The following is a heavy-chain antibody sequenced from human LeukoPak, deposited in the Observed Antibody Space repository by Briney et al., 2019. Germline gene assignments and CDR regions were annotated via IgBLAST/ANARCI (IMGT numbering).Heavy chain of an antibody. V-gene: IGHV3-21*01. CDR1: GFTLSAYS. CDR2: ISSYSDYI. D-gene: IGHD1-26*01. CDR3: ASELSGRFDY. J-gene: IGHJ4*02. Sequence: GGSLRLSCAASGFTLSAYSMNWVRQAPGKGLEWVSSISSYSDYIYYADSVKGRFTISRDNAKNSLYLQMNSLRAEDTAVYFCASELSGRFDYWGQGTLVTVSS.